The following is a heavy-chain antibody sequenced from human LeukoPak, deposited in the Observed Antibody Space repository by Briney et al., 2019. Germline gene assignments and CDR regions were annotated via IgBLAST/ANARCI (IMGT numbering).Heavy chain of an antibody. CDR1: GGSFSGYY. J-gene: IGHJ6*02. CDR2: INHSGST. V-gene: IGHV4-34*01. Sequence: SETLSLTCAVYGGSFSGYYWSWIRQHPGKGLEWIGEINHSGSTNYNPSLKSRVTISVDTSKNQFSLKLSSVTAADTAVYYCARDPIFGVVYGMDVWGQGTTVTVSS. D-gene: IGHD3-3*01. CDR3: ARDPIFGVVYGMDV.